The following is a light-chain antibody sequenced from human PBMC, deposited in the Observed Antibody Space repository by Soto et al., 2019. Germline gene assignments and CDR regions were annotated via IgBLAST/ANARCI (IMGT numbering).Light chain of an antibody. V-gene: IGKV1-27*01. CDR1: WGIGNA. CDR2: SAS. J-gene: IGKJ1*01. Sequence: IRVTQSPSSLSAYVGHTVTITCRPSWGIGNALAWYQQKPGTVPKLLIHSASTLQSGVPSRFSGSGSGTDFTLTISSLQPEDVASYYCQKYDSAPTFGPGTKVDIK. CDR3: QKYDSAPT.